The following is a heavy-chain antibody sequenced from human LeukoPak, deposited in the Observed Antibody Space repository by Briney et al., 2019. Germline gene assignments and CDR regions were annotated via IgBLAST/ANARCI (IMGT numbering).Heavy chain of an antibody. CDR3: ARVRAYYDILTGYYPDAFDI. CDR2: IYTSGST. Sequence: ASETLSLTCTVSGGSISSSSYYWGWIRQPPGKGLEWIGRIYTSGSTNYNPSLKSRVTISVDTSKNQFSLKLSSVTAADTAVYYCARVRAYYDILTGYYPDAFDIWGQGTMVTVSS. D-gene: IGHD3-9*01. CDR1: GGSISSSSYY. J-gene: IGHJ3*02. V-gene: IGHV4-61*02.